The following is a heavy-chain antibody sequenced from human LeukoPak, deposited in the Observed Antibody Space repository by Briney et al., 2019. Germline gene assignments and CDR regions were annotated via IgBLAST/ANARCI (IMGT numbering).Heavy chain of an antibody. J-gene: IGHJ4*02. CDR2: IWYDGSNK. CDR1: GFTFSSYG. Sequence: GGSLRLSCAASGFTFSSYGMHWVRQAPGKGLEWVAVIWYDGSNKYYADSVKGRFTISRDNSKNTLYLQMNSLRAEDTAVYYCARDRGSTSSTRRFDYWGQGTLVTVSS. CDR3: ARDRGSTSSTRRFDY. V-gene: IGHV3-33*08. D-gene: IGHD2-2*01.